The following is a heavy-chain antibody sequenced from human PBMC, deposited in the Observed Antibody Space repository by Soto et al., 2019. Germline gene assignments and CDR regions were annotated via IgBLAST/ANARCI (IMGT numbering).Heavy chain of an antibody. J-gene: IGHJ4*02. D-gene: IGHD3-3*01. CDR2: IYYSGST. Sequence: QVQLQESGPGLVKPSETLSLTCTVSGGSISSYYWSWIRQPPGKGLEWIGYIYYSGSTNYNPSLKSRVTISVDTSKNQFSLKLSSVTAADTAVYYCARDNFRAIFGVVSGAGYFDYWGQGTLVTVSS. CDR1: GGSISSYY. CDR3: ARDNFRAIFGVVSGAGYFDY. V-gene: IGHV4-59*01.